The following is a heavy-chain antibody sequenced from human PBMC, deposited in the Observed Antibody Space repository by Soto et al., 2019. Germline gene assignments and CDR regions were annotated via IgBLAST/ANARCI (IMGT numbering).Heavy chain of an antibody. Sequence: TLSLTCTVSGGSISSSSYYWGWIRQPPGKGLEWIGSIYYSGYTYYNPSLKSRVTISVDTSKNQFSLKLSSVTAADTAVYYCARRYVGTLDYWGQGTPVTVSS. D-gene: IGHD3-16*01. CDR2: IYYSGYT. V-gene: IGHV4-39*07. CDR1: GGSISSSSYY. CDR3: ARRYVGTLDY. J-gene: IGHJ4*02.